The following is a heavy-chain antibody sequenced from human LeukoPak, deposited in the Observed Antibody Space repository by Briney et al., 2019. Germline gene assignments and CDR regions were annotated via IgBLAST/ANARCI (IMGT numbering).Heavy chain of an antibody. CDR1: GFTFGDYA. D-gene: IGHD2-2*03. CDR2: IRSKAYGGTT. CDR3: TRDLDIVVVPAAPYYYYMDV. J-gene: IGHJ6*03. Sequence: GGSLRLSCTASGFTFGDYAMSWVRQAPGKGLEWVGFIRSKAYGGTTEYAASVKGRFTISRDDSKSIAYLQMNSLKTEDTAVYYCTRDLDIVVVPAAPYYYYMDVWGKGTTVTVSS. V-gene: IGHV3-49*04.